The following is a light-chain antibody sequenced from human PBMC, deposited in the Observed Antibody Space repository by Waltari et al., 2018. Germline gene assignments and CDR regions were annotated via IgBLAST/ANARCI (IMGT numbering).Light chain of an antibody. CDR3: AAWDDSVTGEV. J-gene: IGLJ3*02. Sequence: QSVLTQPPSMSGTPGQRVTIPCSGSSSHIGNNYVCWYQQLPGTAPKLLIYNSDQRPSGVPDRFSGSTSGTSASLAISGLRSEDDGDYYCAAWDDSVTGEVFGGGTRLTVL. V-gene: IGLV1-47*01. CDR1: SSHIGNNY. CDR2: NSD.